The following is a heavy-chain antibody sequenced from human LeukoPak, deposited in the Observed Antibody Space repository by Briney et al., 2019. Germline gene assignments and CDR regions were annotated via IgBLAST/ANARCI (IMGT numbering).Heavy chain of an antibody. CDR1: GFTFSSYE. CDR2: ISSTGSTI. J-gene: IGHJ4*02. D-gene: IGHD4-23*01. Sequence: GGSLRLSGAASGFTFSSYEMNWVRQAPGKGLKWVSYISSTGSTIYYTDSVKGRFTISRDNARNSLYLQMNSLSVEDTAIYYCAREYGGEDSRGQGTLVTVSS. V-gene: IGHV3-48*03. CDR3: AREYGGEDS.